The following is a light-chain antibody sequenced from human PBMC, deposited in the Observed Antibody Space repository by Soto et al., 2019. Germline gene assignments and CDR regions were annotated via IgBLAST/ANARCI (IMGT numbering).Light chain of an antibody. CDR3: QKYGSSPPSP. V-gene: IGKV3-20*01. Sequence: EIVLTQSPGTLSLSPGERATLSCRASQNIATRQVAWYQHKPGQALRLLMYTASKRATGIPDRFSGSGSGTDFILTISRLEPEDSAVYYCQKYGSSPPSPFGQGTKREIK. J-gene: IGKJ2*01. CDR1: QNIATRQ. CDR2: TAS.